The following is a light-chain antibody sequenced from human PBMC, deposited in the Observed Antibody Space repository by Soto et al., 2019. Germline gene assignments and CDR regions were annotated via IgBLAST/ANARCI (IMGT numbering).Light chain of an antibody. V-gene: IGKV3-20*01. J-gene: IGKJ1*01. Sequence: TLSLSPGERATLSCRASQSVSSNYLAWYQQKPGQAPRLLIFGASNRATDIPDRFSGSGSGTDFTLTISRLEPEDFAVYFCQQYGSSVKTCGQGTKLDI. CDR3: QQYGSSVKT. CDR1: QSVSSNY. CDR2: GAS.